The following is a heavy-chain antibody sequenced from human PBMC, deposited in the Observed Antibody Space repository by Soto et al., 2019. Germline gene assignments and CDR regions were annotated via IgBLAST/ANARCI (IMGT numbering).Heavy chain of an antibody. Sequence: LRLSCAASGFTFSSYGMHWVRQAPGKGLEWVAVISYDGSNKYYADSVKGRFTISRDNSKNTLYLQMNSLRAEDTAVYYCAKDFRSSVDPWGQGTLVTVSS. J-gene: IGHJ5*02. CDR1: GFTFSSYG. CDR2: ISYDGSNK. V-gene: IGHV3-30*18. CDR3: AKDFRSSVDP.